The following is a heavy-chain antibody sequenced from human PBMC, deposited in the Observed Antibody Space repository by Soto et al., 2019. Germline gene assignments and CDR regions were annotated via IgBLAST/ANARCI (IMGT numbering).Heavy chain of an antibody. J-gene: IGHJ6*02. CDR2: ISSSSSTI. Sequence: GGSLRLSCAASGFTFSSYSMNWVRQAPGKGLEWVSYISSSSSTIYYADSVKGRFTISRDNAKNSLYLQMNSLRAEDTAVYYCARDPIIPNYYYGMDVWGQGTTVTVSS. CDR1: GFTFSSYS. V-gene: IGHV3-48*01. CDR3: ARDPIIPNYYYGMDV.